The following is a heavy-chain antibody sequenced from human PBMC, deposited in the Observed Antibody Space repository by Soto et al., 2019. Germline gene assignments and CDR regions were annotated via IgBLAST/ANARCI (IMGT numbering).Heavy chain of an antibody. V-gene: IGHV3-30*16. CDR1: GGTFSSYA. CDR2: ISADGSDK. CDR3: ARDRSPYSGYAKSFDY. J-gene: IGHJ4*02. Sequence: QVPLVQSGAEVKKPGSSVKVSCKASGGTFSSYAISWVRQAPGQGLEWVALISADGSDKYHADSVKGRFTVSRDNSKNTLFLQMNSLSAEDTAVYYCARDRSPYSGYAKSFDYWGQGTLVPVSS. D-gene: IGHD5-12*01.